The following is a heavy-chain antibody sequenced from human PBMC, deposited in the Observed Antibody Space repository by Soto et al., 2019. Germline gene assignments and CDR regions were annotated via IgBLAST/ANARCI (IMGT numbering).Heavy chain of an antibody. V-gene: IGHV3-21*06. CDR3: ARESEDLTSNFDY. J-gene: IGHJ4*02. CDR1: GFTFTRYS. CDR2: ISSTTNYI. Sequence: GGSLRLSCTFLGFTFTRYSMNWVRQAPGKGLEWGSSISSTTNYIYYGDSMKGRFTISRDNAKNSLYLEMNSLRAEDTAVYYCARESEDLTSNFDYWGQGTLVTVSS.